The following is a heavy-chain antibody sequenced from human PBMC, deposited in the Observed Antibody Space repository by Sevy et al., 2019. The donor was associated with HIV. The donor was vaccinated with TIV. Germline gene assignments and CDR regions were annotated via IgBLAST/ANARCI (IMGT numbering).Heavy chain of an antibody. J-gene: IGHJ5*02. CDR1: GFTFSSYW. CDR3: TGATVFGATWFDP. V-gene: IGHV3-74*01. CDR2: INSDGSST. Sequence: GGSLRLSCAASGFTFSSYWMHWVRQAPGKGLVWVSRINSDGSSTSYADSVKGRFTISRDNAKNTLYLQMNSLRAEDTAVYYCTGATVFGATWFDPWGQGALVTVSS. D-gene: IGHD3-3*01.